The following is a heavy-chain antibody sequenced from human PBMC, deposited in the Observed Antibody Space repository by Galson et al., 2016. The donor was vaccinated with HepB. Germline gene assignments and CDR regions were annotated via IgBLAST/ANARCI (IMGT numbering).Heavy chain of an antibody. J-gene: IGHJ6*04. Sequence: SLRLSCAASGFTFSNYGMTWVRQAPGKGLEGVSSISRSGDSTDYADSVKGRFIISRDNTKNTLSLQMNSLRAEDTAVYYCVQGSTAPAVWGKGTTVTVSS. CDR2: ISRSGDST. CDR1: GFTFSNYG. CDR3: VQGSTAPAV. D-gene: IGHD2-2*01. V-gene: IGHV3-23*01.